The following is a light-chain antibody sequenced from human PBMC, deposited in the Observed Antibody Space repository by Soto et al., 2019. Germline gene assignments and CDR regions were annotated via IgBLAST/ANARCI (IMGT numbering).Light chain of an antibody. CDR3: CSYAGSPRYV. CDR1: SSDVGGYNY. J-gene: IGLJ1*01. V-gene: IGLV2-11*01. CDR2: DVS. Sequence: QSALTQPRSVSGSPGQSVTISCTGTSSDVGGYNYVSWYQQHPGKAPKVMIYDVSERPSGVPDRFYGSKSGNTASLNISGLQSEDEADYYCCSYAGSPRYVFGTGTKLTVL.